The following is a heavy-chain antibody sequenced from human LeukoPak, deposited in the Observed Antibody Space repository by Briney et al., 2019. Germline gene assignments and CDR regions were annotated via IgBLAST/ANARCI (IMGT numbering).Heavy chain of an antibody. J-gene: IGHJ4*02. CDR1: GGTFSSYA. Sequence: EASVKVSCKASGGTFSSYAISWVRQAPGQGLEWMGRIIPILGIANYAQKFQGRVTITADKSTSTAYMELSSLRSEDTAVYYCARVHCSGGSCYSGYFDYWGQGTLVTVSS. V-gene: IGHV1-69*04. D-gene: IGHD2-15*01. CDR2: IIPILGIA. CDR3: ARVHCSGGSCYSGYFDY.